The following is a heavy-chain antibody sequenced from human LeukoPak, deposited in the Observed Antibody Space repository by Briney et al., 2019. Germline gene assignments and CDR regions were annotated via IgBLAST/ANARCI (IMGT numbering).Heavy chain of an antibody. D-gene: IGHD2-15*01. CDR3: ARAGSAHADFDY. CDR1: GGSFTNYY. J-gene: IGHJ4*02. CDR2: IYYSGST. V-gene: IGHV4-59*01. Sequence: SETLSLTCTVSGGSFTNYYWSWIRQPPGKGLEWIGYIYYSGSTNYNPSLKSRATISVDTSKNQFSLKLSSVTAADTAVYYCARAGSAHADFDYWGREPWSPSPQ.